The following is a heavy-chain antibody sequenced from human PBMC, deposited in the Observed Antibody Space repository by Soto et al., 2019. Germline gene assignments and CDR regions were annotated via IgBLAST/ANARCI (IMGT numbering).Heavy chain of an antibody. CDR2: ISTSSSYI. D-gene: IGHD6-19*01. Sequence: GGSLRLSCAASGLTFSSYSMNWVRQAPGKGLEWVSSISTSSSYIHYADSVKGRFTISRDNAKNSMYLQMNSLRAEDTAVYYCARGGSGRYEDVDYWGQGTLVTVSS. CDR3: ARGGSGRYEDVDY. CDR1: GLTFSSYS. V-gene: IGHV3-21*01. J-gene: IGHJ4*02.